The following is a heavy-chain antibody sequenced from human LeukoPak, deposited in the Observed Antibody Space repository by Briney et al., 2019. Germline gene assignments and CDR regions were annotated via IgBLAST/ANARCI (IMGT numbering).Heavy chain of an antibody. Sequence: GGSLRLSCAASGFTVSSNYMSWVRQAPGKGLEWVSVIYSGGSTYYADSVKGGFTISRDNSKNTLYLQMNSLRAEDTAVYYCARPYYYDSSGYYPPADAFDIWGQGTMVTVSS. D-gene: IGHD3-22*01. CDR1: GFTVSSNY. V-gene: IGHV3-66*04. CDR3: ARPYYYDSSGYYPPADAFDI. J-gene: IGHJ3*02. CDR2: IYSGGST.